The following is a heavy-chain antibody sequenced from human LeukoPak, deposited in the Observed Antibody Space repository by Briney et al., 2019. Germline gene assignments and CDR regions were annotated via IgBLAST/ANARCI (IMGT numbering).Heavy chain of an antibody. CDR3: AKDATASPYFHWFDN. CDR2: ISSGDRT. D-gene: IGHD3-9*01. V-gene: IGHV3-23*01. Sequence: GGSLRLSCAASGFTFSSYAMHWVRQAPGKGLEGVAGISSGDRTFHAESVKGRFTISRDKSKDTLYLQMNSLRAEDTAVYYCAKDATASPYFHWFDNWGQGTQVIVSS. J-gene: IGHJ4*02. CDR1: GFTFSSYA.